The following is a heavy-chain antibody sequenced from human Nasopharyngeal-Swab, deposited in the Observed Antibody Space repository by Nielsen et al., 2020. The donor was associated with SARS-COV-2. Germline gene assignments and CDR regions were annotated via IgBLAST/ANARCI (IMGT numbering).Heavy chain of an antibody. V-gene: IGHV3-30*18. J-gene: IGHJ5*02. Sequence: GESLKISCAASGFTFSSYGTHWVRQAPGKGLEWVAVISYDGSNKYYADSVKGRFTISRDNSKNTLYLQMNSLRAEDTAVYYCAKDGGTSSSLLDPWGQGTLVTVSS. D-gene: IGHD6-13*01. CDR2: ISYDGSNK. CDR1: GFTFSSYG. CDR3: AKDGGTSSSLLDP.